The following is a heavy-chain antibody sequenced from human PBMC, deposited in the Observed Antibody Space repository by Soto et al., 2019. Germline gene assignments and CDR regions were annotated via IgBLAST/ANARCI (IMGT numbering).Heavy chain of an antibody. D-gene: IGHD3-22*01. J-gene: IGHJ4*02. Sequence: PSETLSLTCTVSGGSISSGGYYWSWIRQHPGKGLEWIGYIYYSGSTYYNPSLKSRVTISVDTSKNQFSLKLSSVTAADTAVYYCARGAYYYDSSGYYYPYWGQGTLVTVSS. CDR1: GGSISSGGYY. V-gene: IGHV4-31*03. CDR3: ARGAYYYDSSGYYYPY. CDR2: IYYSGST.